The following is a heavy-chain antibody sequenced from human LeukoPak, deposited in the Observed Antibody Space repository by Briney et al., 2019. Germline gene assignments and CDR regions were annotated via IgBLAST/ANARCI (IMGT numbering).Heavy chain of an antibody. Sequence: SETLSLTCTVSGGSISSYYWSSIRQPAGKGLEWIGRIYTSGSTNYNPSLKSRVTMSVDTSKNQFSLKLSSVTAADTAVYYCARGDGDCSSTSCYASAFDIWGQGTMVTVSS. CDR1: GGSISSYY. J-gene: IGHJ3*02. CDR2: IYTSGST. V-gene: IGHV4-4*07. CDR3: ARGDGDCSSTSCYASAFDI. D-gene: IGHD2-2*01.